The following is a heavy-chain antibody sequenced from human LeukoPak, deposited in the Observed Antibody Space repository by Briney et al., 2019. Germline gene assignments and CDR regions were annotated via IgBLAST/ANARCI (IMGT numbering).Heavy chain of an antibody. CDR2: IKQDGSKE. V-gene: IGHV3-7*01. D-gene: IGHD3-10*01. Sequence: GGSLRLSCAASGFTFRNYWMSWVRQAPGKGPEWVANIKQDGSKEEYVDSVKGRFTISRDNANNSLSLQMNSLRAEDTAVYYCTRWAGVIDSWGQGTLVTVSS. J-gene: IGHJ5*01. CDR1: GFTFRNYW. CDR3: TRWAGVIDS.